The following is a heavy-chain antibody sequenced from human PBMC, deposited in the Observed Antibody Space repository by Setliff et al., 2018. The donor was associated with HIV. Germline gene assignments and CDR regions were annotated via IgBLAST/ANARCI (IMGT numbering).Heavy chain of an antibody. CDR1: GGTFSSYA. V-gene: IGHV1-69*10. D-gene: IGHD2-15*01. CDR3: ARARTRVQGGKSLYYMDV. Sequence: GASVKVSCKASGGTFSSYAISWVRQAPGQGLEWMGGIIPILGIANYAQKFQGRVTITTDESTSTAYMELSSLRSEDTAVYYCARARTRVQGGKSLYYMDVWGKGTTVTSP. J-gene: IGHJ6*03. CDR2: IIPILGIA.